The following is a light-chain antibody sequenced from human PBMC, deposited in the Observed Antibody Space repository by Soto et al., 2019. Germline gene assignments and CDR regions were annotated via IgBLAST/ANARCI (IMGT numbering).Light chain of an antibody. CDR1: SGSIASNY. J-gene: IGLJ3*02. Sequence: NFMLTQPHSVSESPGKTVTISCTRSSGSIASNYVQWYQQRPGSAPTTVIYEDNQRPSGVPDRFSGSIDSSSNSASLTISRLKTEAEADYYCQSYHSSNVVFGGGTKLTVL. V-gene: IGLV6-57*04. CDR3: QSYHSSNVV. CDR2: EDN.